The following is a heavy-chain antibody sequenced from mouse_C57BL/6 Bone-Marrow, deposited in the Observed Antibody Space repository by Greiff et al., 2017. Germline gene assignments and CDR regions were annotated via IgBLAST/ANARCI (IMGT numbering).Heavy chain of an antibody. V-gene: IGHV1-81*01. CDR3: ARVGYYWFAY. Sequence: VQLQQSGAELARPGASVKLSCEASGYTFTSYGISWVKQRTGQGLEWIGEIYPRSGNTYYNEKFKGKATLTADKSSSTAYMELRSLTSGDSAVYFCARVGYYWFAYWGQGTLVTVSA. D-gene: IGHD2-3*01. CDR1: GYTFTSYG. CDR2: IYPRSGNT. J-gene: IGHJ3*01.